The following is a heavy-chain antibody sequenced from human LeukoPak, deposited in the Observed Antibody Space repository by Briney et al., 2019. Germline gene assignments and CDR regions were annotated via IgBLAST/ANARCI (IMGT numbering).Heavy chain of an antibody. Sequence: SETPSLTCAVYGGSFSGHYWSWIRQPPGKGLEWIGEINHSGSTNYNPSLKSRVTISVDTSKNQFSLKLSSVTAADTAVYYCARSRWLQFGRALDYWGQGTLVTVSS. V-gene: IGHV4-34*01. CDR2: INHSGST. J-gene: IGHJ4*02. D-gene: IGHD5-24*01. CDR3: ARSRWLQFGRALDY. CDR1: GGSFSGHY.